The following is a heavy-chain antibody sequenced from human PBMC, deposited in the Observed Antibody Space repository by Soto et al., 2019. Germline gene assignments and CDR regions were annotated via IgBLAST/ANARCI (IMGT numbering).Heavy chain of an antibody. CDR1: GGSIRSGGYY. V-gene: IGHV4-31*03. Sequence: PSETLSLTYTVSGGSIRSGGYYWSCISQHPGKGLEWIGYIYYSGSTYYNPSLKSRVTISVDTSKNQFSLKLSSVTAADTAVYYCARAGGYSYGYRWFDPWGQGTLVTVSS. CDR3: ARAGGYSYGYRWFDP. CDR2: IYYSGST. D-gene: IGHD5-18*01. J-gene: IGHJ5*02.